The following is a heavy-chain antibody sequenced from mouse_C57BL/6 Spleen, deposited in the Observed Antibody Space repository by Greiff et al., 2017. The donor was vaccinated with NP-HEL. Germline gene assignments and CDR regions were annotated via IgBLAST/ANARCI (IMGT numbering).Heavy chain of an antibody. CDR3: ARGNYYGSTPYYAMDY. J-gene: IGHJ4*01. V-gene: IGHV1-78*01. CDR2: IYPRDGST. D-gene: IGHD1-1*01. CDR1: GYTFTDHT. Sequence: VQLQQSDAELVKPGASVKISCKVSGYTFTDHTIHWMKQRPEQGLEWIGYIYPRDGSTKYNEKFKGKATLTADKSSSTAYMQLNRLTSEDSAVYFCARGNYYGSTPYYAMDYWGQGTSVTVSS.